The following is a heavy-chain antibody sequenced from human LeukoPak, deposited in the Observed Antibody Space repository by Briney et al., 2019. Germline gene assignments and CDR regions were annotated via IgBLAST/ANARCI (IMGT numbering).Heavy chain of an antibody. V-gene: IGHV4-59*01. CDR3: ARGHSGYDLDFDY. J-gene: IGHJ4*02. D-gene: IGHD5-12*01. Sequence: PSETLSLTCTVSGGSISGYYWSWIRQPPGKGLEWIGHIYYSGSTNYKPSLKSRVTISVDTSKNQFSLKLSSVTAADTAVYYCARGHSGYDLDFDYWGQGTLVTVSS. CDR1: GGSISGYY. CDR2: IYYSGST.